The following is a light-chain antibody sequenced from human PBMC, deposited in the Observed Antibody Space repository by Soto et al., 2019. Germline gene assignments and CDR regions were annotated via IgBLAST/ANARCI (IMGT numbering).Light chain of an antibody. V-gene: IGLV2-23*02. CDR3: CSYAGSNYV. Sequence: QSVLTQPASVSGSPGQSITISCTGTSSDVGSYHLVSWYQQHPGKAPKLKLYEVYKRPSGVSDRFSGFKSGNTASLTISGLQAEDEADYYCCSYAGSNYVFGTGTKVTVL. CDR2: EVY. J-gene: IGLJ1*01. CDR1: SSDVGSYHL.